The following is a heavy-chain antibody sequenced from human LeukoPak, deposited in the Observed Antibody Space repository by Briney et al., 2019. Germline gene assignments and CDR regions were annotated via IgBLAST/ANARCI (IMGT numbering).Heavy chain of an antibody. V-gene: IGHV3-23*01. Sequence: GGSLRLSCAASEFTFSSHAMSWVRQAPGKGLEWVSAISAGGGSIYYADSVKGRFTISRDNYKSTLYLLMNSLRAEDTAVYYCARDEDVSPKQKFFPPWARGPLVTV. CDR3: ARDEDVSPKQKFFPP. CDR2: ISAGGGSI. J-gene: IGHJ5*02. CDR1: EFTFSSHA. D-gene: IGHD3-16*01.